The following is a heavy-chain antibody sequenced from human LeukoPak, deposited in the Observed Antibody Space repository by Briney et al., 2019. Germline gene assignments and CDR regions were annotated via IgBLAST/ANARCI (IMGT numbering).Heavy chain of an antibody. V-gene: IGHV3-23*01. CDR3: ARDWFHAIDY. J-gene: IGHJ4*02. CDR1: GFTFSSYG. CDR2: ISGSGGST. D-gene: IGHD2/OR15-2a*01. Sequence: GGSLRLSCAASGFTFSSYGMSWVRQAPGKGLEWVSAISGSGGSTYYADSVKGRFTISRDNAKNTLYLQMNSLRDEDTAVYYCARDWFHAIDYWGQGTLVTVSS.